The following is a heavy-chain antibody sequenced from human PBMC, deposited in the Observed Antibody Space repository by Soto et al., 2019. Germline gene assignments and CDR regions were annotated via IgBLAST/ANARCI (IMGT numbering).Heavy chain of an antibody. CDR1: GFTFSSYA. CDR3: AKDSDNGDSQGALRKAFDY. Sequence: EVQLLESGGGLVQPGGSLRLSCAASGFTFSSYAMSWVRQAAGKGLEWVSTISTSGSTYYADSVKGRFTISRDNSKNTLSLQMNSLRGEDTAVYYCAKDSDNGDSQGALRKAFDYWGQGTLVTVSS. J-gene: IGHJ4*02. D-gene: IGHD4-17*01. CDR2: ISTSGST. V-gene: IGHV3-23*01.